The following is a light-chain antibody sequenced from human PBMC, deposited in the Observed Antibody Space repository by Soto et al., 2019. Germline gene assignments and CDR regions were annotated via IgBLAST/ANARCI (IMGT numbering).Light chain of an antibody. J-gene: IGKJ4*01. Sequence: EIVLTQSPATLSLSPGERATLSCRPSQSVSSYLAWYQQKPGQAPRLLIYDASNRATGIPARFSGGGSGTDFTLTISSLEPEDFAVYYCQQRSNWPLTFGGGTKVEIK. CDR3: QQRSNWPLT. CDR2: DAS. CDR1: QSVSSY. V-gene: IGKV3-11*01.